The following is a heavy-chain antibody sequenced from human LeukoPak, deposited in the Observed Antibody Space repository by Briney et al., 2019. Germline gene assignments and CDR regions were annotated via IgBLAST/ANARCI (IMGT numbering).Heavy chain of an antibody. J-gene: IGHJ4*02. D-gene: IGHD6-13*01. CDR3: AKRGGSIWYQFDS. CDR2: LSASGGNT. V-gene: IGHV3-23*01. CDR1: GFIFSNYA. Sequence: PGGSLRLSCVASGFIFSNYATSWVRQAPGKGLEWVSTLSASGGNTYYADSVKGRFTISRDTSKNTAYLQMNSLRAEDTAVYFCAKRGGSIWYQFDSWGQGTLVTVSS.